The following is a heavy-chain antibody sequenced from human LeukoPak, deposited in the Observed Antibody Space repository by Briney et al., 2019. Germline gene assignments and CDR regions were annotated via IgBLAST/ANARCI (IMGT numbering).Heavy chain of an antibody. D-gene: IGHD4-17*01. CDR2: ITSNGGST. CDR3: ARGRLASTATTTYDY. V-gene: IGHV3-64*01. Sequence: GGSLRLSCAASGFTFSIYAMHWVRQAPGKGLEYVSAITSNGGSTYYANSVKGRFTISRDNSKNTLYLQMGSLRAEDMAVYYCARGRLASTATTTYDYWGQGTLVTVSS. CDR1: GFTFSIYA. J-gene: IGHJ4*02.